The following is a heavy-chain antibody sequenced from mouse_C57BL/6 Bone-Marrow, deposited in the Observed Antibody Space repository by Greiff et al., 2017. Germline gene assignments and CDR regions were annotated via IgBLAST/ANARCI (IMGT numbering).Heavy chain of an antibody. CDR1: GYTFTSYW. CDR3: ARVPYYHGDLDA. J-gene: IGHJ1*03. Sequence: QVQLQQPGAELVMPGASVKLSCKASGYTFTSYWMHWVKQRPGRGLEWIGEIDPSDSYTKYNQKFKGKSTLTVDKSSSTAYMQLSGLTSEAPAVFYGARVPYYHGDLDAWGTGTTVT. V-gene: IGHV1-69*01. CDR2: IDPSDSYT. D-gene: IGHD1-1*01.